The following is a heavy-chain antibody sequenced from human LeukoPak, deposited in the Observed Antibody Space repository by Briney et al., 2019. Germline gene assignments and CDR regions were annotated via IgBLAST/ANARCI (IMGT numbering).Heavy chain of an antibody. CDR3: ARDSVLLWFGESHY. CDR1: GYTFTSYG. Sequence: GASVKVSCKASGYTFTSYGISWVRQAPGQGLEWMGWISAYNGNTNYAQKLQGRVTMTTDTSTSTAYMELRSLRSDDTAVYYCARDSVLLWFGESHYWGQGTLVTVSS. V-gene: IGHV1-18*01. CDR2: ISAYNGNT. D-gene: IGHD3-10*01. J-gene: IGHJ4*02.